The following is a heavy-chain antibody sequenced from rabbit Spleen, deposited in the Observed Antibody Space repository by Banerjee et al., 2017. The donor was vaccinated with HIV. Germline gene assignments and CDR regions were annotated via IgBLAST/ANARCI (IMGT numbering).Heavy chain of an antibody. V-gene: IGHV1S40*01. CDR3: ARHAGYAGYGYSNLDW. CDR1: GVSFSSSSY. D-gene: IGHD8-1*01. CDR2: IDTGSSGFT. Sequence: QSLEESGGDLLKHGASLPLTCTASGVSFSSSSYMCWFRHAPGKGLEWIACIDTGSSGFTYFATWAQGRFTCSKTSSTTVTLKMTRLTAADTATYFCARHAGYAGYGYSNLDWWGPGTLVTVS. J-gene: IGHJ4*01.